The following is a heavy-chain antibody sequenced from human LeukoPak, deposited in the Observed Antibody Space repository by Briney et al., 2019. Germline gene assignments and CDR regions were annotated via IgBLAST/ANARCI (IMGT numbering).Heavy chain of an antibody. D-gene: IGHD2-2*01. CDR2: INPNSGDT. CDR1: GYSFTGYF. CDR3: ARVITTGVVPAALAQMFDY. V-gene: IGHV1-2*02. J-gene: IGHJ4*02. Sequence: ASVKVSCKASGYSFTGYFMQWVRQAPGQGLEWMGWINPNSGDTNYAQKFQGRVTMTRDTSISTAYMELSRLRSDDAAVYYCARVITTGVVPAALAQMFDYWGQGTLVTVSS.